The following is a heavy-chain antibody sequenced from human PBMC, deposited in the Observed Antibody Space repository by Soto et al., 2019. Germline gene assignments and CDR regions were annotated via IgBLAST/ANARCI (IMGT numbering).Heavy chain of an antibody. D-gene: IGHD3-3*01. J-gene: IGHJ6*03. CDR2: IYYSGST. CDR3: ARGTTYYDFWSGHNPLGYMDV. CDR1: GGSISSYY. Sequence: TSETLSLTCTVSGGSISSYYWSWIRQPPGKGLEWIGYIYYSGSTNYNPSLKSRVTISVDTSKNQFSLKLSSVTAADTAVYYCARGTTYYDFWSGHNPLGYMDVWGKGTTVTVSS. V-gene: IGHV4-59*01.